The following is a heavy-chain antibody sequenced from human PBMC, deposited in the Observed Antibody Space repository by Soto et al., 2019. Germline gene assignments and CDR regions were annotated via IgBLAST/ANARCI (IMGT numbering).Heavy chain of an antibody. D-gene: IGHD1-1*01. V-gene: IGHV4-34*01. CDR3: SISRKTGTTTEFYY. Sequence: SEALSLTCAVYGGSFSGYYWSWIRQPPGKGLEWIGEINHSGSTNYNPSLKSPVTISVDTSKNQFSLKLSSVTAADTSVYYCSISRKTGTTTEFYYCAQGTLVTVSS. J-gene: IGHJ4*02. CDR1: GGSFSGYY. CDR2: INHSGST.